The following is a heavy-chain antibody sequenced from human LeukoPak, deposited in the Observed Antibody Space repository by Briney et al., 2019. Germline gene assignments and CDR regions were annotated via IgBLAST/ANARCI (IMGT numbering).Heavy chain of an antibody. CDR1: GGTFSSYA. V-gene: IGHV1-69*13. CDR3: ARGGCSGGSCYSPRRDYGMDV. CDR2: IIPIFGTA. D-gene: IGHD2-15*01. Sequence: ASVKVSCKASGGTFSSYAISWVRQAPGQGLEWMGGIIPIFGTANYAQKFQGRVMITADESTSTAYMELSSLRSEDTAVYYCARGGCSGGSCYSPRRDYGMDVWGKGTTVTVSS. J-gene: IGHJ6*04.